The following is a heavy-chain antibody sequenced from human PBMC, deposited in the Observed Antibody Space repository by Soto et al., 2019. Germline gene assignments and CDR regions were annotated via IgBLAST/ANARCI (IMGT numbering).Heavy chain of an antibody. CDR2: IYYTGST. J-gene: IGHJ6*02. D-gene: IGHD3-3*01. CDR3: ARLQFYDFLSGSGPMDV. CDR1: GGSVSSGSHQ. Sequence: QVQLQESGPGLVKPSETLSLTCTVSGGSVSSGSHQWSWIRQSPGKGLEWIGYIYYTGSTNYNPSLKCRGTLSVDTSKNQFSLKLTSVTAAATALYFCARLQFYDFLSGSGPMDVWGQGTTVTVSS. V-gene: IGHV4-61*01.